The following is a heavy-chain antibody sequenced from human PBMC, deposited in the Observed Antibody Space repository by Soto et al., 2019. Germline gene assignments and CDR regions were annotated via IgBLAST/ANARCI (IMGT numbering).Heavy chain of an antibody. D-gene: IGHD6-19*01. CDR3: VRDSGWLFDS. CDR1: GFTFSSYG. V-gene: IGHV3-33*01. Sequence: QVQLVESGGGVVQPGRSLRLSCAASGFTFSSYGMHWVRQAPGKGLEWVAVIRYDGSNKYYADSVNGRLTISIDDSKNRVFLQINSRRAEDTAVYFCVRDSGWLFDSWGQGTLVTVSS. J-gene: IGHJ4*02. CDR2: IRYDGSNK.